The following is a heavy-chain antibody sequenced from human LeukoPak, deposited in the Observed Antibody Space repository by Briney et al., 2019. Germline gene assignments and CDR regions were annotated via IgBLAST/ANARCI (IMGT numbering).Heavy chain of an antibody. CDR2: ISSSGSTI. CDR3: ARDIGVIWAQTVVI. Sequence: SGGSLRLSCAASGFSFSDYYMSWIRQAPGKGLEWVSYISSSGSTIYYADSVKGRFTISRDDAKNSLYLQMNSLRAEDTAVYYCARDIGVIWAQTVVIWGQGTLVTVSS. CDR1: GFSFSDYY. V-gene: IGHV3-11*04. D-gene: IGHD2-2*01. J-gene: IGHJ4*02.